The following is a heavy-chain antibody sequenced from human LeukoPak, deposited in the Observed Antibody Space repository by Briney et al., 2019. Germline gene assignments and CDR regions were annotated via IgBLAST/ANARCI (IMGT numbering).Heavy chain of an antibody. V-gene: IGHV3-7*05. CDR3: ARDPDILRGVFFDY. D-gene: IGHD3-10*01. CDR1: GFTFSSYS. Sequence: GGSLRLSCAASGFTFSSYSMNWVRQAPGKGLEWVANINQNGRTKYYVDSVKGRFTISRDNAKNSLYLQMNSLRAEDTAVYYCARDPDILRGVFFDYWGQGSLVTVSS. J-gene: IGHJ4*02. CDR2: INQNGRTK.